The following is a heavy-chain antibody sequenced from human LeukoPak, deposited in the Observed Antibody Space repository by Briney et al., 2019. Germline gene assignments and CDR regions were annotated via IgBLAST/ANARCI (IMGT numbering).Heavy chain of an antibody. CDR2: ISSSSSTI. D-gene: IGHD4-23*01. J-gene: IGHJ4*02. CDR3: AAVAYGGNLAYY. CDR1: GFTFSSYS. Sequence: PGGSLRLSCAASGFTFSSYSMNWVRQAPGKGLEWVSYISSSSSTIYYADSVKGRFTISRDNAKNTLYLQMNSLRAEDTAVYYCAAVAYGGNLAYYWGQGTLVTVSS. V-gene: IGHV3-48*04.